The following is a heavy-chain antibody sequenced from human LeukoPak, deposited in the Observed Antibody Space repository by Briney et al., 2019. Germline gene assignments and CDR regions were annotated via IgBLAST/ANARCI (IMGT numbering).Heavy chain of an antibody. J-gene: IGHJ4*02. CDR2: INPKGGDT. D-gene: IGHD5-12*01. Sequence: ASVKVSCKASGYTFTGYYMHWVRQAPGQGLEWMGWINPKGGDTNYAQKFQDRVTMTRDTSISTVYMEFIRLRSDDTAVFYCARGRVSSAYDPAGYWGQGTLVIVSS. V-gene: IGHV1-2*02. CDR3: ARGRVSSAYDPAGY. CDR1: GYTFTGYY.